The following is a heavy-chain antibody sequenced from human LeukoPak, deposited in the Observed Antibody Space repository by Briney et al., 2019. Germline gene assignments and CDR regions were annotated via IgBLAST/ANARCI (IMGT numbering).Heavy chain of an antibody. CDR2: ITSGGTTM. V-gene: IGHV3-48*03. D-gene: IGHD2-2*02. CDR1: GFIFRNYR. Sequence: GGSLRLSCAASGFIFRNYRMNWVRQAPRRGLEWVSYITSGGTTMYYADSVKGRFTISRDNAKNSLYLQMNSLRAEDTAVYYCAREIYCSSTSCYIVWGQGNTVTVSS. CDR3: AREIYCSSTSCYIV. J-gene: IGHJ6*02.